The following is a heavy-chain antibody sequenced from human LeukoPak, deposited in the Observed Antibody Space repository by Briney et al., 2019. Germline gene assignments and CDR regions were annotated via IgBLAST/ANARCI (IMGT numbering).Heavy chain of an antibody. CDR1: GGSISSYY. Sequence: SETLSLTCTVSGGSISSYYWSWIRQPPGKGLEWIGEINHSGSTNYNPSLKSRVTISVDTSKNQFSLKLSSVTAADTAVYYCARMNGVANAFDIWGQGTMVTVSS. CDR3: ARMNGVANAFDI. V-gene: IGHV4-34*01. CDR2: INHSGST. D-gene: IGHD3-3*01. J-gene: IGHJ3*02.